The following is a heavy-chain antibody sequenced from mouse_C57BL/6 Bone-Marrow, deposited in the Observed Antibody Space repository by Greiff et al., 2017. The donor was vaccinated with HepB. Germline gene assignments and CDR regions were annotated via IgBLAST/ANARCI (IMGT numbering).Heavy chain of an antibody. CDR3: ARGGSSFVDY. J-gene: IGHJ2*01. CDR1: GYTFTSYG. CDR2: IYPRSGNT. V-gene: IGHV1-81*01. D-gene: IGHD1-1*01. Sequence: VQLQESGAELARPGASVKLSCKASGYTFTSYGISWVKQRTGQGLEWIGEIYPRSGNTYYNEKFKGKATLTADKSSSTAYMELRSLTSEDSAVYFCARGGSSFVDYWGRGNTLTVSS.